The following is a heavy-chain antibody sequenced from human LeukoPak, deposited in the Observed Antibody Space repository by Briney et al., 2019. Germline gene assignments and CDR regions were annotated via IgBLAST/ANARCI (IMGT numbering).Heavy chain of an antibody. CDR3: ARGDDYGDY. CDR2: ISSSSSTI. CDR1: GFTFSSYS. V-gene: IGHV3-48*01. J-gene: IGHJ4*02. Sequence: QTGGSLRPSCAASGFTFSSYSMTWVRQAPGKGLEWVSYISSSSSTIYYADSVKGRFTISRDNAKNSLYLQMNSLRAEDTAVYYCARGDDYGDYGGQGTLVTVSS.